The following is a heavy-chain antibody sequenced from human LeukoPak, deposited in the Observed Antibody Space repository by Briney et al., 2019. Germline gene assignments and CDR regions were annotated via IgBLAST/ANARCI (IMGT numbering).Heavy chain of an antibody. CDR1: GFIFRNYW. J-gene: IGHJ5*02. D-gene: IGHD3-16*02. V-gene: IGHV3-7*01. CDR3: ARGVIIRGRLDP. Sequence: GGSLRLSCAASGFIFRNYWMSWVRQAPGKGLEWVANIKEDGSEKYYVESVKGRFTISRDNAKNSLYLQVSSLRAEDTAVYYCARGVIIRGRLDPWGQGTLVTVSS. CDR2: IKEDGSEK.